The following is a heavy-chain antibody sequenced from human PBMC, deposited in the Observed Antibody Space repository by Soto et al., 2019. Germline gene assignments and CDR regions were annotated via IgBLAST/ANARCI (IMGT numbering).Heavy chain of an antibody. CDR2: ISGSGGIT. D-gene: IGHD2-2*01. CDR3: TKASYCSNIKCWWDNWFDP. Sequence: EVQLLESGGALVQPGGSLRLSCAASGFTLSSYAMTWVRQAPGKGLEWISHISGSGGITYYADSVKGRFTTSRDNSKNTRYLQMNSLGVEDTAVYYCTKASYCSNIKCWWDNWFDPWGQGTLVTVSS. J-gene: IGHJ5*02. V-gene: IGHV3-23*01. CDR1: GFTLSSYA.